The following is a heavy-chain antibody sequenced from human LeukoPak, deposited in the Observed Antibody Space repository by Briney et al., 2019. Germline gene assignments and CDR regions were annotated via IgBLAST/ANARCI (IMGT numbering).Heavy chain of an antibody. V-gene: IGHV3-33*01. Sequence: RSLRLSCAASGSTFSTYAMHWVRQAPGKGLEWVAVIWYDGSNKYYADSVKGQFTISRDNSKNTLYLQMNSLRAEDTAVYYCATRILSLVYWGQGTLVTVSS. D-gene: IGHD3-3*02. CDR3: ATRILSLVY. J-gene: IGHJ4*02. CDR1: GSTFSTYA. CDR2: IWYDGSNK.